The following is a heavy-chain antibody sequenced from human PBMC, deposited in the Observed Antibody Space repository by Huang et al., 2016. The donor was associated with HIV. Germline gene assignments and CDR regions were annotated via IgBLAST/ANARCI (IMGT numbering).Heavy chain of an antibody. D-gene: IGHD1-1*01. CDR1: GYIFTKYG. CDR3: ARDHWYPLQNWFDL. V-gene: IGHV1-18*01. CDR2: ISAYNGKT. J-gene: IGHJ5*01. Sequence: QVELVQSGAEVKRPGASVRVSCKAAGYIFTKYGINWVRQAPGQGLGWMGWISAYNGKTNYAEKFQGRVTLTRDTSATTAYMELRDVTSADTAVYYCARDHWYPLQNWFDLWGQGTLVTVSS.